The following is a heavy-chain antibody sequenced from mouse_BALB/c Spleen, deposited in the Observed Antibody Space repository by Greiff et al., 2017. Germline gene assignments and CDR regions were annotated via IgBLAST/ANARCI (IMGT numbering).Heavy chain of an antibody. CDR3: ARYSPLYYAMDY. J-gene: IGHJ4*01. CDR2: IDPYNGGT. Sequence: EVQLQQSGPELGKPGASVKISCKASGYSFTGYNMYWVKQSHRKSLEWIGYIDPYNGGTSYNQKSKGKATLTVDKSSSTAYMHLNSLTSEDSAIYYCARYSPLYYAMDYWGQGTSVTVAS. CDR1: GYSFTGYN. V-gene: IGHV1S135*01. D-gene: IGHD2-12*01.